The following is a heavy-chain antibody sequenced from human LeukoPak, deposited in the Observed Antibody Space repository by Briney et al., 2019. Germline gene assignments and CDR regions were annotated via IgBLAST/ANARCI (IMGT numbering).Heavy chain of an antibody. V-gene: IGHV3-66*01. CDR1: GFTVSSNY. D-gene: IGHD2-15*01. CDR2: IYSGGIT. J-gene: IGHJ5*02. Sequence: GGSLRLSCAASGFTVSSNYMSWVRQAPGKGLEWVSVIYSGGITYYADSVKGRFTISRDNSKNTVYLQMNSLRAEDTAVYYCARDRYCSGGSCPNHWSQGTLVTVSS. CDR3: ARDRYCSGGSCPNH.